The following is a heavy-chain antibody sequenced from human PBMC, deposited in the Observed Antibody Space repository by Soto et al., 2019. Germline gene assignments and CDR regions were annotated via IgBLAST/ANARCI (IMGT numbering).Heavy chain of an antibody. V-gene: IGHV4-31*03. CDR3: ARDLGSEQWFFDN. CDR1: GASVSGDGSY. CDR2: IHNSGST. J-gene: IGHJ4*02. Sequence: QVQLQESGPGLVKPSQTLSLTCLVSGASVSGDGSYCSWIRQHPGKGLEFIGYIHNSGSTYSNPSVENGVAMSIDTSKKQFSLRLSSVTAADSAVYFCARDLGSEQWFFDNWGQGILVTVSS. D-gene: IGHD6-19*01.